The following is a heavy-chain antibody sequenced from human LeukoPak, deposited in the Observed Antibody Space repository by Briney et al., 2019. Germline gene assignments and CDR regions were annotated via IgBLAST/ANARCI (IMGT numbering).Heavy chain of an antibody. V-gene: IGHV3-7*01. Sequence: GSLRLSCAASGFTFSTYCMGWVRPAPGKGLEWVAKIKPYGSEKDHVDSVKGRFTIPRDNAKNSLYLQLNSLRAEDTAVYYCAREWLADYYYYGMDVWGQGTTVTVSS. CDR2: IKPYGSEK. J-gene: IGHJ6*02. D-gene: IGHD6-19*01. CDR1: GFTFSTYC. CDR3: AREWLADYYYYGMDV.